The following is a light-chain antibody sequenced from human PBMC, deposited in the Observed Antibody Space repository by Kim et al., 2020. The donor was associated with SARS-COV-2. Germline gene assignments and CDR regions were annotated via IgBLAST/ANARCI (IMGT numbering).Light chain of an antibody. CDR3: TSYASSGSWV. CDR1: SDDVGGYNW. V-gene: IGLV2-14*03. Sequence: GQSLTSSCTGTSDDVGGYNWVSWYQQHPGKAPQLIIYDVTKRPSGVSDRFSGSKFGNTASLTVSGLQGEDEAVYFCTSYASSGSWVFGGGTKVTVL. CDR2: DVT. J-gene: IGLJ3*02.